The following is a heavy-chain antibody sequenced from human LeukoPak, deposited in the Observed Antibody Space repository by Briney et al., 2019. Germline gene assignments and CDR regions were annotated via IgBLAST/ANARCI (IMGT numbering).Heavy chain of an antibody. V-gene: IGHV3-15*01. J-gene: IGHJ4*02. CDR1: GFTFSNAW. Sequence: GGSLRLSCAASGFTFSNAWMSWVRQAPGKGLEWVGRIKSKTDGGTTDYAAPVKGRFTISRDDSKNTLYLQMNSLKTEDTAVYYCTTYYYDSSGLHDWGQGTLVTVSS. D-gene: IGHD3-22*01. CDR3: TTYYYDSSGLHD. CDR2: IKSKTDGGTT.